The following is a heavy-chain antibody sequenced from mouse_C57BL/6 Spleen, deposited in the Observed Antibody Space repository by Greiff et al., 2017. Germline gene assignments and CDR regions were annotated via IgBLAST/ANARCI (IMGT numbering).Heavy chain of an antibody. J-gene: IGHJ4*01. CDR2: IDPSDSYT. V-gene: IGHV1-50*01. CDR1: GYTFTSYW. CDR3: ARRSNEDAMDY. Sequence: QVQLQQPGAELVKPGASVKLSCKASGYTFTSYWMQWVKQRPGQGLEWIGEIDPSDSYTNYNQKFKGQATLTVDTSSSTAYMQLSSLTSEDSAVYYCARRSNEDAMDYWGQGTSVTVSS. D-gene: IGHD2-5*01.